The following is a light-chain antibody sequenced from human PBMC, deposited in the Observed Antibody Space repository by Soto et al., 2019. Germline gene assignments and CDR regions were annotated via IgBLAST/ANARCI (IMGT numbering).Light chain of an antibody. V-gene: IGKV3-20*01. J-gene: IGKJ2*01. CDR1: QSVSSSY. CDR2: GAS. CDR3: QQYGNSPGT. Sequence: EIVLTQSPGTLSLSPGERATLSCRASQSVSSSYLAWYQQRPGQAPRLLIYGASSRATDIPDRFSGSGYGTDVTLTISRLEPEDFAVYYCQQYGNSPGTFDQGTKLEIK.